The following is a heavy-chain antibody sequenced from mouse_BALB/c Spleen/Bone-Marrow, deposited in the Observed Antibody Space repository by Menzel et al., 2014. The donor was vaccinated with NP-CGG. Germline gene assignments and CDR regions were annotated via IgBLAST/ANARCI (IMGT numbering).Heavy chain of an antibody. Sequence: VHLQQAGPSVVKPSQTLTLTCSVTGDSITSGYSNWIRKFPGNKLEYMGYISYSGSTYYSPSLKSRISITRDTSKNQYYLQLNTVTTDATSSYDSATYEVYSFDYRGQGPTPTVDS. J-gene: IGHJ2*01. CDR3: ATYEVYSFDY. D-gene: IGHD1-1*01. CDR2: ISYSGST. V-gene: IGHV3-8*02. CDR1: GDSITSGY.